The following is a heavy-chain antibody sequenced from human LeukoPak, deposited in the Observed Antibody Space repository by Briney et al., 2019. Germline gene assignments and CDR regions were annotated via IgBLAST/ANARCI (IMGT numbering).Heavy chain of an antibody. J-gene: IGHJ4*02. CDR3: AKLIAAAGTPDY. Sequence: PGRSLRLSCAASGFTFDDYAMHWVRQAPGKGLEWVSGISWNSGSIGYADSVKGRFTISRDNSKNTLYLQMNSLRAEDTAVYYCAKLIAAAGTPDYWGQGTLVTVSS. CDR1: GFTFDDYA. D-gene: IGHD6-13*01. V-gene: IGHV3-9*01. CDR2: ISWNSGSI.